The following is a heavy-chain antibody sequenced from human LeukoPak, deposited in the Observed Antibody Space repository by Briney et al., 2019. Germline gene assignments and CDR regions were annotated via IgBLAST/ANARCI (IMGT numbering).Heavy chain of an antibody. J-gene: IGHJ5*02. CDR2: IYYSGST. D-gene: IGHD6-6*01. CDR3: ARRPVSSSSSWFDP. CDR1: GGSISSYN. Sequence: SETLSLTCTVSGGSISSYNWSWIRQPPGKGLEWIGYIYYSGSTNYNPSLKSRVTISVDTSKNQFSLKLSSVTAADTAVYYCARRPVSSSSSWFDPWGQGTLVTVSS. V-gene: IGHV4-59*08.